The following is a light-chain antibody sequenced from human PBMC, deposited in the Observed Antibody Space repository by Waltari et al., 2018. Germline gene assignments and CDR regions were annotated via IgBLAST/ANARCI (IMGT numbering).Light chain of an antibody. V-gene: IGLV2-14*01. Sequence: QSALTQPASVSGSPGHSIIISCTGTSRDIGDYYVSWYQQHPCNAPKLMIYEVTTRPSGVSSRFCGSKSGSMDSLSIYGLQREEEADYYCSSYTIPGTVLFGGGTKLTVL. J-gene: IGLJ2*01. CDR1: SRDIGDYY. CDR3: SSYTIPGTVL. CDR2: EVT.